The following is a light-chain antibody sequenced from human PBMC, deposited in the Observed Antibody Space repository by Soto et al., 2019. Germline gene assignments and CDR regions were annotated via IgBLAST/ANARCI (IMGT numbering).Light chain of an antibody. V-gene: IGKV3-20*01. CDR3: QRYGSSPP. J-gene: IGKJ3*01. CDR2: GAS. CDR1: QCVSSSY. Sequence: EIGLTQSPGTVSLSPGERATRSCRASQCVSSSYLAWYQQKPGQAPRLLIYGASSRATGNRDRFSGSGSGTYVTRTNSSVLPGDFAVYYCQRYGSSPPFGPGTRVDIK.